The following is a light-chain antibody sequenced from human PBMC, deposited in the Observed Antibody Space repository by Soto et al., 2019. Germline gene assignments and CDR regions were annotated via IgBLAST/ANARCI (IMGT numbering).Light chain of an antibody. V-gene: IGLV1-51*02. CDR2: ENN. CDR1: SSNIGNNY. J-gene: IGLJ1*01. Sequence: QSVLTQPPSVSAAPGQKVTISCSGSSSNIGNNYVSWYQQLPGTAPKLLIYENNKRPSGIPDRFSGSKSGTSDTLGITGIQTGDEADYYCGAWDSNMRAFGFGTGTKVTVL. CDR3: GAWDSNMRAFG.